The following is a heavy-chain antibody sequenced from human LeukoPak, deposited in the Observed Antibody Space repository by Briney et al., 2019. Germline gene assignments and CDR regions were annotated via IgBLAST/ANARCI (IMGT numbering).Heavy chain of an antibody. CDR2: IYYSGST. V-gene: IGHV4-59*01. J-gene: IGHJ5*02. D-gene: IGHD5-24*01. CDR1: GGSISTYY. CDR3: ARGAVQMSTILYWFDP. Sequence: SETLSLTCTVSGGSISTYYWSWIRQPSGKGLEWIGYIYYSGSTNYNPSLKSRVTISVDRSKNQFSLKLTSVTAADTAVYFCARGAVQMSTILYWFDPWGQGTLVTVSS.